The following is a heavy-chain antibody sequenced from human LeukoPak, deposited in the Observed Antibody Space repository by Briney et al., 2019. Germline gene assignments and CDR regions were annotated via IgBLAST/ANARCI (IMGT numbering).Heavy chain of an antibody. CDR3: ATKGALSGSYYTNKAFDI. D-gene: IGHD3-10*01. CDR1: GGSLYGYS. CDR2: TNDSGGT. V-gene: IGHV4-34*01. Sequence: SETLSLTCAVYGGSLYGYSWSWIRQPPGKGLEWIGETNDSGGTNYNPSLKSRVSISIDTSRNQFSLKLTSVTAADTAVYYCATKGALSGSYYTNKAFDIWGQGTMVTVSS. J-gene: IGHJ3*02.